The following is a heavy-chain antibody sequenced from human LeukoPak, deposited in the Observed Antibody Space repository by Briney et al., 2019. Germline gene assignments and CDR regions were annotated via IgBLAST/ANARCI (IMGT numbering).Heavy chain of an antibody. J-gene: IGHJ3*02. CDR2: IKQDGSEK. Sequence: GGSLRLSCAASGFTFSSYWMSWVRQAPGKGLEWVANIKQDGSEKYYVDSVKGRFTISRDNSKNTLYLQMNSLRAEDTAVYYCAKDRISSSWYGEDAFDIWGQGTMVTVSS. CDR1: GFTFSSYW. D-gene: IGHD6-13*01. V-gene: IGHV3-7*01. CDR3: AKDRISSSWYGEDAFDI.